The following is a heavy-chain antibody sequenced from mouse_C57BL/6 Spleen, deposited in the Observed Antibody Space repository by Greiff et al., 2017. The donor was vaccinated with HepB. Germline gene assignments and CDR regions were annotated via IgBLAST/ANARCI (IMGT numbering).Heavy chain of an antibody. V-gene: IGHV3-6*01. J-gene: IGHJ3*01. CDR1: GYSITSGYY. CDR3: AIITTTY. CDR2: ISYDGSN. Sequence: DVKLVESGPGLVKPSQSLSLTCSVTGYSITSGYYWNWIRQFPGNKLEWMGYISYDGSNNYNPSLKNRISITRDTSKNQFFLKLNSVTTEDTATYYCAIITTTYWGQGTLVTVSA. D-gene: IGHD1-2*01.